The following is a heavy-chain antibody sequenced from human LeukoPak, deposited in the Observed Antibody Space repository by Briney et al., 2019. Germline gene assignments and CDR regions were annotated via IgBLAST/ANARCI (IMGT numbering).Heavy chain of an antibody. CDR3: AKDYDFWSGFLNYFDY. Sequence: GGSLRLSCAASGFTFSSYAMNWVRQAPGKGLEWVSAICGSGGSTYYADSVKGRFTISRDNSKNTLYLQMNSLRAEDTAVYYCAKDYDFWSGFLNYFDYWGQGTLVTVSS. D-gene: IGHD3-3*01. CDR2: ICGSGGST. V-gene: IGHV3-23*01. J-gene: IGHJ4*02. CDR1: GFTFSSYA.